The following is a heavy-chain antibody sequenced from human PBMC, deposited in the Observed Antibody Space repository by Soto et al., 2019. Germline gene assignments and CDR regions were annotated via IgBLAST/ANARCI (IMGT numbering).Heavy chain of an antibody. CDR3: ARAHDFWGGRQQPIDS. D-gene: IGHD3-3*01. Sequence: QVQLQQWGAGLLKPSETLSLTCAVSGGSFRGFYWTWIRQSPGKGLEWLGDINHVGITNYNPSLKSRVSIPVDTSKSQFSLKLSSVTAADTAVYYCARAHDFWGGRQQPIDSWGKGTLVTVS. J-gene: IGHJ4*02. V-gene: IGHV4-34*01. CDR2: INHVGIT. CDR1: GGSFRGFY.